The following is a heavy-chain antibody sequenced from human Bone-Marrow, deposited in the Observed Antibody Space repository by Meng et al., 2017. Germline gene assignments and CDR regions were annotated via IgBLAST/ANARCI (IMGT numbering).Heavy chain of an antibody. J-gene: IGHJ4*02. CDR3: ARGPTTMAHDFDY. CDR2: INHSGST. V-gene: IGHV4-34*01. Sequence: QVQQQHGGAGLLKPPGTLSPTCVVSGGAFSDYYWSWIRQPPGKGLEWIGEINHSGSTNYNPSLESRATISVDTSQNNLSLKLSSVTAADSAVYYCARGPTTMAHDFDYWGQGTLVTVSS. CDR1: GGAFSDYY. D-gene: IGHD4-11*01.